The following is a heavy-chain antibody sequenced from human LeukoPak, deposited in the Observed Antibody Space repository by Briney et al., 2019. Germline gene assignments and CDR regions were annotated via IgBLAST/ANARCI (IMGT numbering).Heavy chain of an antibody. V-gene: IGHV1-2*02. J-gene: IGHJ4*02. CDR3: ARKRIQLWTDYPPYFDY. CDR1: GYTFTGYY. D-gene: IGHD5-18*01. CDR2: INPNSGGT. Sequence: ASVKVSCKASGYTFTGYYMHWVRQAPGQGLEWMGWINPNSGGTNYAQKFQGRVTMTRDTSISTAYMELSRLRSDDTAVYYCARKRIQLWTDYPPYFDYWGQGTLVTVSS.